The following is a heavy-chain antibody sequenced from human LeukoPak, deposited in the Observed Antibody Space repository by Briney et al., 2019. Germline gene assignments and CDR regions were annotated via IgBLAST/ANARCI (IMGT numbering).Heavy chain of an antibody. J-gene: IGHJ1*01. Sequence: RSGGSLRLSCAASGFIFSNAWMNWVRQAPGKGLEWVGHIKSKTDGGTTDNAAPVKGRFTISRDDSKNTLYLQMNSLKTEDTAVYYCIRYGYNLAEYYQHWGQGTLVTVSS. CDR1: GFIFSNAW. V-gene: IGHV3-15*07. CDR2: IKSKTDGGTT. D-gene: IGHD5-24*01. CDR3: IRYGYNLAEYYQH.